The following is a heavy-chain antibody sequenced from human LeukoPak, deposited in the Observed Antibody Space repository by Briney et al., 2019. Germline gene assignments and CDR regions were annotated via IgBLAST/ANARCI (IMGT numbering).Heavy chain of an antibody. Sequence: ASVKVSCKASGYTFTDYYMHWVRQAPGQGLEWMGWINPHSGGTNYAQKFQGRVTMTRDTSISTAYMELSRLRSDDTAVYYCARFDQVSETAGGYWGQGTLVTVSS. CDR3: ARFDQVSETAGGY. CDR1: GYTFTDYY. CDR2: INPHSGGT. V-gene: IGHV1-2*02. J-gene: IGHJ4*02. D-gene: IGHD5/OR15-5a*01.